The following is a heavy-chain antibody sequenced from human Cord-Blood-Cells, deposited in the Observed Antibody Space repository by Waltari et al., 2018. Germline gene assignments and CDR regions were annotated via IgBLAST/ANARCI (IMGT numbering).Heavy chain of an antibody. CDR3: ARVAGSYGFYYYYGMDV. D-gene: IGHD5-18*01. V-gene: IGHV4-34*01. CDR1: GGSFSGYY. J-gene: IGHJ6*02. CDR2: INHSGST. Sequence: QVQLQQWGAGLLKPSETLSLTCAVSGGSFSGYYWSWIRQPPGKGLEWIGEINHSGSTNYNPSLKSRVTISVDTSKNQFSLKLSSVTAADTAVYYCARVAGSYGFYYYYGMDVWGQGTTVTVSS.